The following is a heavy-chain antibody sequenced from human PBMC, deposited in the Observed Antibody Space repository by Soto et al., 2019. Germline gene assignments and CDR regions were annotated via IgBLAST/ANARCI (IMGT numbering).Heavy chain of an antibody. V-gene: IGHV3-33*01. CDR2: MWYDGSNK. D-gene: IGHD4-17*01. J-gene: IGHJ4*02. CDR1: GFTFSSYG. CDR3: ARYLLILTTGAIDY. Sequence: QVQLVESGGGVVQPGRSLRLSCVASGFTFSSYGMHWVRQAPGKGLEWVAVMWYDGSNKYYADSVKGRFTISRDNSKNPLYLQMNILRAEDTAVYYCARYLLILTTGAIDYWCQRTLVTVSS.